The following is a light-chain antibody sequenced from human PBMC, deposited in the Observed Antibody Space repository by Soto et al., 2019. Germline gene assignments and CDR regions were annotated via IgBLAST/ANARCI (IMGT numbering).Light chain of an antibody. J-gene: IGKJ4*01. Sequence: EIVMTQSPATLSVSPGERATLSCRASQSVSRNLAWYQQKPGQAPRLLIYGASTRATGIPAGFSGSGSGTESTLTISGPQADDLAVYYCQQYNSWPPLTFGGGTRVEIK. CDR1: QSVSRN. V-gene: IGKV3-15*01. CDR3: QQYNSWPPLT. CDR2: GAS.